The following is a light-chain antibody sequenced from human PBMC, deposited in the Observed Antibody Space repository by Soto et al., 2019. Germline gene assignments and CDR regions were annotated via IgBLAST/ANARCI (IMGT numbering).Light chain of an antibody. J-gene: IGKJ2*01. CDR2: KVS. CDR3: MHGTQWPPYS. Sequence: DVVMTQSPLSLPVTLGQPASISCRASQSLAYSDGKTSLNWFQQRPGQSPRRLIYKVSNRDSGVTDRSRGSWTGPDFTQKNSMVEAEDVGVYCCMHGTQWPPYSFGRGTKLEI. V-gene: IGKV2-30*01. CDR1: QSLAYSDGKTS.